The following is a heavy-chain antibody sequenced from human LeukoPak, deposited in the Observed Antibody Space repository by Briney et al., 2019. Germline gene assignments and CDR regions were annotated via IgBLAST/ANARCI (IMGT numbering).Heavy chain of an antibody. CDR2: IYYSGST. V-gene: IGHV4-39*07. J-gene: IGHJ2*01. CDR1: GGSISSSSYY. D-gene: IGHD4-17*01. Sequence: SETPSLTCTVSGGSISSSSYYWGWIRQPPGKGLEWIGSIYYSGSTYYNPSLKSRVTISVDTSKNQFSLKLSSVTAADTAVYYCARDPTVTTTPYWYFDLWGRGTLVTVSS. CDR3: ARDPTVTTTPYWYFDL.